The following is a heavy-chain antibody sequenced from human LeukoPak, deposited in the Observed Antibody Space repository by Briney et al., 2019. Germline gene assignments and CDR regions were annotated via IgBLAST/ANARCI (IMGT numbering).Heavy chain of an antibody. D-gene: IGHD3-10*01. CDR3: ARDSGTTGEVKFDP. V-gene: IGHV4-4*07. CDR1: GGSISSYY. J-gene: IGHJ5*02. Sequence: SGTLSLTCTVSGGSISSYYWSWIRQPAGKGLEWIGRISGSGVITYNPSLKSRVILSLDTSNNHFSLKLISVTAADTAVYYCARDSGTTGEVKFDPWGQGMLVTVSS. CDR2: ISGSGVI.